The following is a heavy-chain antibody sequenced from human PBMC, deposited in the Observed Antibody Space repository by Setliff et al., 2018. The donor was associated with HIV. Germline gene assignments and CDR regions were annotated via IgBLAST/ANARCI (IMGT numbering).Heavy chain of an antibody. CDR1: GFTFSNYW. CDR3: ASFQEDY. J-gene: IGHJ4*03. Sequence: GSLRLSCAASGFTFSNYWMDWVRQVPGKGLEWVATIKKDGSEIYYVDSVKGRFTISRDNARTSVYLEMRSLRVEDTAVYYCASFQEDYWGQGAMVTVSS. CDR2: IKKDGSEI. V-gene: IGHV3-7*01.